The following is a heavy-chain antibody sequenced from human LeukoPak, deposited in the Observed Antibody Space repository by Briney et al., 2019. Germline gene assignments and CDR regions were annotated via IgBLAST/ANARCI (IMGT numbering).Heavy chain of an antibody. CDR2: ISSSSSTI. CDR3: AGGSLYSSGWYGEDLDY. D-gene: IGHD6-19*01. CDR1: GFTFSSYS. V-gene: IGHV3-48*01. J-gene: IGHJ4*02. Sequence: PGGSLRLSCAASGFTFSSYSMNWVRQAPGKGLEWVSYISSSSSTIYYADSVKGRFTISRDNAKNSLYLQMYSLRAEDTAVYYCAGGSLYSSGWYGEDLDYWGQGTLVTVSS.